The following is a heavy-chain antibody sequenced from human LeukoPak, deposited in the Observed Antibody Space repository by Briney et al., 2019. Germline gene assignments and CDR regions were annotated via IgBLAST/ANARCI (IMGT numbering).Heavy chain of an antibody. D-gene: IGHD3-10*01. J-gene: IGHJ4*02. CDR2: IKQDGSEK. Sequence: GGSLRLSCAASGVMFPSYWMSWVRQAPGKGLEWVANIKQDGSEKYYVDSVKGRFTISRDNAKNSVYLQMNSLRAEDTAVYYCARRHHFGFLDSWGQGTLVTVSS. CDR1: GVMFPSYW. CDR3: ARRHHFGFLDS. V-gene: IGHV3-7*04.